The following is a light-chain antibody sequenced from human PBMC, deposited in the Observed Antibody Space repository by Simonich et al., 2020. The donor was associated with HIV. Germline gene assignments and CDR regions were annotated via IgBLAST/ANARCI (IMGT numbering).Light chain of an antibody. CDR3: QQYNKWPPWT. V-gene: IGKV3-15*01. Sequence: EIVLTQSPATLSLSPGERATLSCRARQSVSSYLAWYQQKPVQAPRLLIYGASTRATGIPARFSGSGSGTEFTLTISSLQSEDFAVYYCQQYNKWPPWTFGQGTKVEI. CDR1: QSVSSY. CDR2: GAS. J-gene: IGKJ1*01.